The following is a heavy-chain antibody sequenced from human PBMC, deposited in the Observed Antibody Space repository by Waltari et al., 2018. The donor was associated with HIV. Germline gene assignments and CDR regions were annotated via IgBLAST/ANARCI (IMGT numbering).Heavy chain of an antibody. Sequence: EVQLVVTGGGLIQPGGSLRLPFVVTRSTDRSDSLSWVRQAPGKGLEWVSVIYSGGSTYYADSVKGRFTISRDNSKNTLYLQMNSLRAEDTAIYYCARGSEYSGYADAFDIWGQGTMVTVSS. CDR3: ARGSEYSGYADAFDI. D-gene: IGHD5-12*01. J-gene: IGHJ3*02. CDR2: IYSGGST. V-gene: IGHV3-53*02. CDR1: RSTDRSDS.